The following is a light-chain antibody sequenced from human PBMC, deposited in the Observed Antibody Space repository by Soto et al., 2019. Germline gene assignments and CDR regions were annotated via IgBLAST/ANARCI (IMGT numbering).Light chain of an antibody. Sequence: QSALTQPASVSGSPGQSITISCTGTSSDVGGYNYVSWYQQHPGKAPKLMIYDVSNRPSGVSNRFSGSKSGNTASLTISGLQAEDEADYYCSSDTSSSTLDGYVFGTGTKLTVL. V-gene: IGLV2-14*01. CDR2: DVS. J-gene: IGLJ1*01. CDR3: SSDTSSSTLDGYV. CDR1: SSDVGGYNY.